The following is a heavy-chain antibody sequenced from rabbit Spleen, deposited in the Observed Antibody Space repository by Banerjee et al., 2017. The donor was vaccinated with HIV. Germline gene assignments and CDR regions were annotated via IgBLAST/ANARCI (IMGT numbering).Heavy chain of an antibody. Sequence: QSLEESGGDLVKPGASLTLTCTASGFTLTNYWMCWVRQAPGKGLEWIASIAADSRTHYASWVNGRFTISRTSSTTVSLQMSSLTAADTATYFCARGDGGSSDWGGLWGQGTLVTVS. V-gene: IGHV1S40*01. CDR2: IAADSRT. J-gene: IGHJ3*01. CDR3: ARGDGGSSDWGGL. CDR1: GFTLTNYW. D-gene: IGHD4-1*01.